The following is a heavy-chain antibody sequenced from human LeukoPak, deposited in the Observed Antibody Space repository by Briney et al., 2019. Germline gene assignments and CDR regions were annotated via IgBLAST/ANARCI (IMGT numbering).Heavy chain of an antibody. J-gene: IGHJ4*02. CDR1: GYTFTSYD. D-gene: IGHD7-27*01. V-gene: IGHV1-8*01. CDR3: ARGPPNWGYDY. CDR2: MSPNSGDT. Sequence: RASVKVSCKASGYTFTSYDFNWVRQATGQRPEWMGWMSPNSGDTGYAQKSQDRVTMTRNTSISTAYMELSSLRSDDTAVYYCARGPPNWGYDYWGPGTLVTVSS.